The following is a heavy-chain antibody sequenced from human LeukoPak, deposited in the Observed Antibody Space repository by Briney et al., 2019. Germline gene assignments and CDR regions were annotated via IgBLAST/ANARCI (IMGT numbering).Heavy chain of an antibody. CDR1: GGSISGYH. D-gene: IGHD3-10*01. CDR2: IYSSGST. J-gene: IGHJ5*02. CDR3: ARANHYGSGGFDP. V-gene: IGHV4-4*07. Sequence: PSETLSLTCTVSGGSISGYHWSWIRQPAGEGLEWIGRIYSSGSTDYNPSLRSRVTMSVDTSKNQFSLKLSSVTAADTAVYYCARANHYGSGGFDPWGQGTLVTASS.